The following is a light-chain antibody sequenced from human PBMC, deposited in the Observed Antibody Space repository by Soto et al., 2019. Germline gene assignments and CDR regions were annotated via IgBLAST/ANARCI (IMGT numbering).Light chain of an antibody. CDR3: QQYNSYPGT. J-gene: IGKJ1*01. V-gene: IGKV1-5*03. CDR1: QSISSW. CDR2: KAS. Sequence: DIPMTQSPASLSASVGDRVIITCRSSQSISSWLAWYQQKPGKAPKLLISKASSLESGVPSRFSGSGSGTECTLTISSLQPDDFATYYCQQYNSYPGTFGQGTKVDIK.